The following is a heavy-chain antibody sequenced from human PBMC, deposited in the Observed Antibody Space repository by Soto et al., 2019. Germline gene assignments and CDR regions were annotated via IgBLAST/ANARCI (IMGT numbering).Heavy chain of an antibody. CDR3: ARALQWRKGYNWFDP. J-gene: IGHJ5*02. CDR1: GYTFTSYG. CDR2: ISAYNGNT. V-gene: IGHV1-18*01. D-gene: IGHD6-19*01. Sequence: QVQLVQSGAEVKKPGASVKVSCKASGYTFTSYGISWVRQAPGQGLEWMGWISAYNGNTNYAQKLQGRVTMTTDTPTSTAYMEPRSLRSDDTAVYYCARALQWRKGYNWFDPWGQGTLVTVSS.